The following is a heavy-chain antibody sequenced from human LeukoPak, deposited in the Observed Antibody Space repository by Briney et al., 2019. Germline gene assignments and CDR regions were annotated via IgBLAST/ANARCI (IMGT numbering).Heavy chain of an antibody. CDR1: GFTFSDYY. V-gene: IGHV3-11*04. D-gene: IGHD1-14*01. CDR2: ISESGGRI. CDR3: AKEVFTGSGAAFDI. Sequence: GGSLRLSCAASGFTFSDYYMGWIRQAPGKGLEWLSSISESGGRIFYRDSVKGRFTSSRDNDKKSVFLQMNSLTVEDTAVYYCAKEVFTGSGAAFDIWGPGTMVTVSS. J-gene: IGHJ3*02.